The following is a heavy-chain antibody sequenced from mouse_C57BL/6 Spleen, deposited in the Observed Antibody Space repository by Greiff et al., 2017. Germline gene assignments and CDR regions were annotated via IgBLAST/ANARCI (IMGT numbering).Heavy chain of an antibody. CDR3: ARGGNYAWYFDV. CDR2: INPNNGGT. D-gene: IGHD2-1*01. J-gene: IGHJ1*03. CDR1: GYTFTDYN. Sequence: VQLQQSGPELVKPGASVKMSCKASGYTFTDYNMHWVKQSHGKSLEWIGYINPNNGGTSYNQKFKGKATLTVNKSSSTAYMELRSLTSEDSAVYYCARGGNYAWYFDVWGTGTTVTVSS. V-gene: IGHV1-22*01.